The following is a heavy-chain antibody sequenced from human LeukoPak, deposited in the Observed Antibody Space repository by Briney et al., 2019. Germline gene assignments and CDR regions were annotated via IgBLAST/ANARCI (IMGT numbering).Heavy chain of an antibody. CDR2: INWNSGSI. CDR1: GFTFGDYA. CDR3: AKDRSWEATSLGY. J-gene: IGHJ4*02. Sequence: PGGSLRLSCAASGFTFGDYAMHWVRQAPGKGLEWVSGINWNSGSIAYAASVKGRFTISRDNAKNSLYLQLNSLRSGDTALYYCAKDRSWEATSLGYWGQGTLVTVSS. D-gene: IGHD1-26*01. V-gene: IGHV3-9*01.